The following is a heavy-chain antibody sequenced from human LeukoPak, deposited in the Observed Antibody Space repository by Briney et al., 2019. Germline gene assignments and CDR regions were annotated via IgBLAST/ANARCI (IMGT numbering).Heavy chain of an antibody. CDR2: ISYDGSNK. Sequence: PGRSLRLSCVGPGFTFRRYTMHWVRQAPGKGLEWVAVISYDGSNKYYADSVKGRFTISRDNSNDTLYLRMDSLRAEDTAVYYCARARYCSGGTCYSRFDYWGQGTLVTVSS. J-gene: IGHJ4*02. V-gene: IGHV3-30*04. CDR1: GFTFRRYT. CDR3: ARARYCSGGTCYSRFDY. D-gene: IGHD2-15*01.